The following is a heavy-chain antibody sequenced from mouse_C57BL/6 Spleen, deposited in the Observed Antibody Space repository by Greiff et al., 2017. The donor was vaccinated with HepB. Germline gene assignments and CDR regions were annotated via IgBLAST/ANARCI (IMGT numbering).Heavy chain of an antibody. D-gene: IGHD1-1*01. CDR3: ARPYYYGSSSAMDY. CDR1: GFTFSDYG. CDR2: ISSGSSTI. J-gene: IGHJ4*01. Sequence: EVQGVESGGGLVKPGGSLKLSCAASGFTFSDYGMHWVRQAPEKGLEWVAYISSGSSTIYYADTVKGRFTISRDNAKNTLFLQMTSLRSEDTAMYYCARPYYYGSSSAMDYWGQGTSVTVSS. V-gene: IGHV5-17*01.